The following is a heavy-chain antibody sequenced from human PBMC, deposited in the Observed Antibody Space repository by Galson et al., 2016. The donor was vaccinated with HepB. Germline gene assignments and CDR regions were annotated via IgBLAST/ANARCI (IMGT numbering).Heavy chain of an antibody. Sequence: SETLSLTCAVYGGSFSSYYWNWIRQPPGKGLEWIGEINLSGNTNYNPSLKSRVSIPLDTSKNQFSLRLGSVTAADTGVYYCARVQKGVVVTWFYYCVDVWGKGTTVTVSS. V-gene: IGHV4-34*01. CDR3: ARVQKGVVVTWFYYCVDV. CDR2: INLSGNT. CDR1: GGSFSSYY. J-gene: IGHJ6*03. D-gene: IGHD2-21*02.